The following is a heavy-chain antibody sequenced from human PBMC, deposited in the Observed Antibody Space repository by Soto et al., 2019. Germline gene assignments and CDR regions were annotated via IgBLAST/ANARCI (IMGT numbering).Heavy chain of an antibody. CDR3: ARAGGDGGSCYTLVGLRYGMDV. J-gene: IGHJ6*02. CDR2: ISYDGSNK. D-gene: IGHD2-15*01. CDR1: GFTFSSYA. V-gene: IGHV3-30-3*01. Sequence: QVQLVESGGGVVQPGRSLRLSCAASGFTFSSYAMHWVRQAPGKGLEWVAVISYDGSNKYYADSVKGRFTISRDNSKNTLYLQMNSLSAEYTAVYYCARAGGDGGSCYTLVGLRYGMDVWGQGTTVTVSS.